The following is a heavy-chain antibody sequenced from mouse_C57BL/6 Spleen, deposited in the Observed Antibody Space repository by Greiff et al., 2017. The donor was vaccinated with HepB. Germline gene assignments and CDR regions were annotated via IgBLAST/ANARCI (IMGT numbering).Heavy chain of an antibody. CDR1: GFTFSDAW. D-gene: IGHD1-1*01. J-gene: IGHJ1*03. V-gene: IGHV6-6*01. CDR2: IRNKANNHAT. CDR3: TGSSSYWYFDV. Sequence: EVQLVESGGGLVQPGGSMKLSCAASGFTFSDAWMDWVRQSPEKGLEWVAEIRNKANNHATYYAESVKGRFTISRDDSKSSVYLQMNSLRAEDTGIDFCTGSSSYWYFDVWGTGTTVTVSS.